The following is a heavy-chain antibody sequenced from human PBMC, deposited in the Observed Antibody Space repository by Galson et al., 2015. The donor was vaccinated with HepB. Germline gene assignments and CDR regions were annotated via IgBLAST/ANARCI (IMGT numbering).Heavy chain of an antibody. J-gene: IGHJ6*02. Sequence: SVKVSCKASGYTFSNYAISWVRQAPGQGLEWMGWISGHNGNTNYAQKFQGRVAMTTDTSRSTAYMELRSLRSDDAAVYYCGTVEEGYSSVLYGEPYYYYQPMDVWGQGTTVTVSS. V-gene: IGHV1-18*01. CDR3: GTVEEGYSSVLYGEPYYYYQPMDV. CDR1: GYTFSNYA. CDR2: ISGHNGNT. D-gene: IGHD6-25*01.